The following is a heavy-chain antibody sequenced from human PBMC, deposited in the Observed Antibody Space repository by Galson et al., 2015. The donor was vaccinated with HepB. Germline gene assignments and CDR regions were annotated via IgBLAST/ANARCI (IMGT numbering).Heavy chain of an antibody. CDR3: VKTGRVTAHFDY. D-gene: IGHD5-18*01. Sequence: SLRLSCAASGFTFSSYAMHWVRQAPGKGLKYVSAISRNGGSTYYADSVKGIFTISRDNSKNTLYLQMSSLRAEDTAVYYCVKTGRVTAHFDYWGQGTLVTVSS. V-gene: IGHV3-64D*06. J-gene: IGHJ4*02. CDR2: ISRNGGST. CDR1: GFTFSSYA.